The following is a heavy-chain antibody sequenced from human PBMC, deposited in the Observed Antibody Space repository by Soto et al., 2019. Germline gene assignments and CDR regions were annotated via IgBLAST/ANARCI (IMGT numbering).Heavy chain of an antibody. CDR3: ARGTSGSHDAFDI. J-gene: IGHJ3*02. D-gene: IGHD2-15*01. V-gene: IGHV4-34*01. Sequence: QVQLQQWGAGLLKPSETLSLTCAVYGGSFSGHYWSWVRQPPGTGLEWIVQINHSGGTNYNPSLKSLVTISIDTSKNQFSLNLSSVTAADTTVYYCARGTSGSHDAFDIWGQGTMVTVSS. CDR2: INHSGGT. CDR1: GGSFSGHY.